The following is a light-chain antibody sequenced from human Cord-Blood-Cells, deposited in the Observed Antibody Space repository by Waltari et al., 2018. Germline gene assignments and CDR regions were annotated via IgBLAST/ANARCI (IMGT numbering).Light chain of an antibody. Sequence: EIVMKQSPATLSVSPGDRATLSCRASQSVSSNLAWNQQKPGQAPRLLIYGASTRATGIPARFSGSGSGTEFTLTISSLQSEDFAVYYCQQYNNWPPYTFGQGTKLEIK. J-gene: IGKJ2*01. CDR3: QQYNNWPPYT. V-gene: IGKV3-15*01. CDR1: QSVSSN. CDR2: GAS.